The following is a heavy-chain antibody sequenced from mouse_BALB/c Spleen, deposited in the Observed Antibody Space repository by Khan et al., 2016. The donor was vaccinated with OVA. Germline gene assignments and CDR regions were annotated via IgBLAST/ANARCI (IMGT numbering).Heavy chain of an antibody. D-gene: IGHD1-1*01. CDR3: ATSYFYGYYFDY. CDR1: GFTFTSYG. Sequence: EVRVVESGGGLVQPGGSRKLSCAASGFTFTSYGMHWIRQAPEKGLEWVAYISSDSSTIYYADTVKGRFTISRDNPKNTLFLQMTSLRSGDTAMYFCATSYFYGYYFDYWGQGTTLTVSS. CDR2: ISSDSSTI. V-gene: IGHV5-17*02. J-gene: IGHJ2*01.